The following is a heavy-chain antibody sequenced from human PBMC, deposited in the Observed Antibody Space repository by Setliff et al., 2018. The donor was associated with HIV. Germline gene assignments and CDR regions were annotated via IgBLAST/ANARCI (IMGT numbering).Heavy chain of an antibody. J-gene: IGHJ3*01. CDR2: ISSSSSYI. CDR3: ARGPLLGDAYDL. Sequence: GGSLRLSCAASGLTFNSFGIHWVRQAPGKGLEWVSSISSSSSYIYYANSVKGRFTISRDNAKNSLYLQMNSLKTEDTAVYYCARGPLLGDAYDLWGQGTMVTVSS. V-gene: IGHV3-21*04. CDR1: GLTFNSFG.